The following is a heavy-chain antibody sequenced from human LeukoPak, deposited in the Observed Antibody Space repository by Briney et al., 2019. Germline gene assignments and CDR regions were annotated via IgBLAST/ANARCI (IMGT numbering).Heavy chain of an antibody. CDR1: GGSFSGYY. D-gene: IGHD2-8*02. J-gene: IGHJ4*02. CDR3: ASSLDTEPFDY. V-gene: IGHV4-34*01. Sequence: SETLSLTCAVYGGSFSGYYWSWIRQPPGKGLEWIGEINHSGSTNYNPSLKSRVTISVDTSKNQFSLKLSSVTAADTAVYYCASSLDTEPFDYWGQGTLVTVSS. CDR2: INHSGST.